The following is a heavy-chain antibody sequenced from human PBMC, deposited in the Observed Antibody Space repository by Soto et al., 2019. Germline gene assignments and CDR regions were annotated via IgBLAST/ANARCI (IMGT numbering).Heavy chain of an antibody. CDR3: VRDWSTFWGMDV. CDR1: GFTFSTYW. Sequence: PVGSLRLSCAASGFTFSTYWMNWVRQAPGKGLEWVANIKQDGSEKYYVGSVKGRFAISRDNAKDSLFLQMNNLRAEDTAVYYCVRDWSTFWGMDVWGQGTTVTVS. CDR2: IKQDGSEK. V-gene: IGHV3-7*01. J-gene: IGHJ6*02.